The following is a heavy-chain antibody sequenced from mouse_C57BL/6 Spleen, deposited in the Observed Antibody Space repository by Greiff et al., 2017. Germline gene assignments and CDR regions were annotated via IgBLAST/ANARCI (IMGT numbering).Heavy chain of an antibody. CDR3: AKESVNWDWYFDG. J-gene: IGHJ1*03. Sequence: EVKLQESGPGLVKPSQSLSLTCSVTGYSITSGYYWNWIRQFPGNKLEWMGYISYDGSNNYNPSLKNRISITRDTSKNPLFLKLNSVTTEDTATYYCAKESVNWDWYFDGWGTGTTVTVSS. D-gene: IGHD4-1*02. V-gene: IGHV3-6*01. CDR2: ISYDGSN. CDR1: GYSITSGYY.